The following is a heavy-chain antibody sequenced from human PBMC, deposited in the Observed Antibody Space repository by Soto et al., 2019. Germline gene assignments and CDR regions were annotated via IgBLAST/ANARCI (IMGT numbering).Heavy chain of an antibody. V-gene: IGHV1-18*01. D-gene: IGHD3-16*02. CDR1: GYTFTSYG. J-gene: IGHJ5*02. Sequence: QVQLVQSGAEVKKPGASVKVSCKASGYTFTSYGISWVRQAPGQGLEWMGWISAYNGNTNYAQKLQGRGTMTKDPTTSTAYMELRSLRSDDTAVYYCARDLGSRDYIWGSYRPNNWFDPWGQGTLVTVSS. CDR3: ARDLGSRDYIWGSYRPNNWFDP. CDR2: ISAYNGNT.